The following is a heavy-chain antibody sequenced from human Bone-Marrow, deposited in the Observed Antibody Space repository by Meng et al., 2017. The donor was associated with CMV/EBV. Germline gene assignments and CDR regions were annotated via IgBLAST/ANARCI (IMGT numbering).Heavy chain of an antibody. V-gene: IGHV3-30*04. CDR2: ISYDGSNK. Sequence: GGSLRLSCAASGFTFSSYAMHWVRQAPGKGLEWVAVISYDGSNKYYADSVKGRFTISRDNSKNTLYLQMNSLRAEDTAVYYCARGRGDNWYYYGMDVWGQGTTVTVSS. CDR3: ARGRGDNWYYYGMDV. J-gene: IGHJ6*02. CDR1: GFTFSSYA. D-gene: IGHD1-1*01.